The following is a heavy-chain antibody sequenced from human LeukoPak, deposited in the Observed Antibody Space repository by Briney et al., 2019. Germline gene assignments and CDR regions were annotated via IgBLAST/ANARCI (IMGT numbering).Heavy chain of an antibody. V-gene: IGHV3-23*01. Sequence: GGSLRLSCAASGFTFSSYSMNWVRQAPGKGLEWVSAISGSGGSTYYADSVKGRFTISRDNSKNTLYLQMNSLRAEDTAVYYCAKGSGMMTDCSSTSCYNIFDYWGQGTLVTVSS. D-gene: IGHD2-2*02. CDR3: AKGSGMMTDCSSTSCYNIFDY. CDR2: ISGSGGST. CDR1: GFTFSSYS. J-gene: IGHJ4*02.